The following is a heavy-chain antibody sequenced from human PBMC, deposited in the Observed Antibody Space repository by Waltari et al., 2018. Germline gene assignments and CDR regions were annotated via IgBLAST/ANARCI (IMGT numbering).Heavy chain of an antibody. CDR1: GFTFSSYA. Sequence: EVQLLESGGGLVQPGGSLRLSCAASGFTFSSYAMSWVRQAPGKGLEWVSAISGSGGSTYYADSVKGRFTISRDNSKNTLYLQMNSLRAEDTAVYYCAKDRGLGYCSGGSCSFDYWGQGTLVTVSS. CDR2: ISGSGGST. CDR3: AKDRGLGYCSGGSCSFDY. J-gene: IGHJ4*02. D-gene: IGHD2-15*01. V-gene: IGHV3-23*01.